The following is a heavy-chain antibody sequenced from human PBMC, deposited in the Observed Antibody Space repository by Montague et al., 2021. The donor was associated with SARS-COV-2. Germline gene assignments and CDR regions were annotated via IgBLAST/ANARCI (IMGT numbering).Heavy chain of an antibody. V-gene: IGHV4-61*01. J-gene: IGHJ4*02. CDR1: GGSVISDTYF. Sequence: SETLSLTCTVSGGSVISDTYFWSWIRQPPGKGLEWIAYIYDIDTTINNPSFWSRVSMSSDRSKNQFSLKLTFVTLTDTAVYYCAIAANMLSGFYNHPFEYWGQGILVTVSS. D-gene: IGHD3-9*01. CDR2: IYDIDTT. CDR3: AIAANMLSGFYNHPFEY.